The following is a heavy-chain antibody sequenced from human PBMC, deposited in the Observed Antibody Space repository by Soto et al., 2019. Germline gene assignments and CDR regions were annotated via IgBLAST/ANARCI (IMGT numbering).Heavy chain of an antibody. CDR1: GCTFSSYA. CDR3: ARDRYYYDSSGYSIRHGMEV. CDR2: IIPIFGTA. Sequence: ASVKVSCKASGCTFSSYAISWVGQAPGQGLEWMGGIIPIFGTANYAQKFQGRVTITADESTSTAYMELSSLRSEDTAVYYCARDRYYYDSSGYSIRHGMEVWGQGTTVSGSS. D-gene: IGHD3-22*01. V-gene: IGHV1-69*13. J-gene: IGHJ6*01.